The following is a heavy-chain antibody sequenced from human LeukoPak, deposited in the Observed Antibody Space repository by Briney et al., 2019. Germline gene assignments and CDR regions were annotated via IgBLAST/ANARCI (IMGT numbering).Heavy chain of an antibody. D-gene: IGHD6-19*01. V-gene: IGHV1-69*05. CDR1: GGTLSSYA. CDR2: IIPIFGTA. J-gene: IGHJ4*02. Sequence: SVKVSCKASGGTLSSYAISWVRQAPGQGLEWMGRIIPIFGTANYAQKFQGRVTITTDESTTTAYMELSSLRSEDTAVYYCAREAVAGRGPFDYWGQGTLVTVSS. CDR3: AREAVAGRGPFDY.